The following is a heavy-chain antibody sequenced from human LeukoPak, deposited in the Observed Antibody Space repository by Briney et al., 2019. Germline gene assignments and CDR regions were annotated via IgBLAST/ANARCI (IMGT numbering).Heavy chain of an antibody. CDR1: GGSISSYY. V-gene: IGHV4-59*01. Sequence: RASETLSLTCTVSGGSISSYYWSWIRQPPGKGLEWIGYIYYSGGTNYNPSLKSRVTISVDTSKNQFSLKLSSVTAADTAVYYCARLAYYYGSGCYYTYYYYYMDVWGKGTTVTISS. CDR3: ARLAYYYGSGCYYTYYYYYMDV. D-gene: IGHD3-10*01. J-gene: IGHJ6*03. CDR2: IYYSGGT.